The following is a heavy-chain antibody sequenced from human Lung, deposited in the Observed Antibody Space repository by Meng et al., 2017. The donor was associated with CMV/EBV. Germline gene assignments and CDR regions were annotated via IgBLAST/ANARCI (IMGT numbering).Heavy chain of an antibody. CDR1: YTFSGNY. CDR2: INNNNSGT. Sequence: YTFSGNYHHWGGKAQGQGMGWEGRINNNNSGTNYEKKFQGRVTLTREKSISTDYMDLRRLRSDDTAVYYCAREALPTDSNGNWVDPWGQGTLVTVSS. D-gene: IGHD4-11*01. J-gene: IGHJ5*02. V-gene: IGHV1-2*02. CDR3: AREALPTDSNGNWVDP.